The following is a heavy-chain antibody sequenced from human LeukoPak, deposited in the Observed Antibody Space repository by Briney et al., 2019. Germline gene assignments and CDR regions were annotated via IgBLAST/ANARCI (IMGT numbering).Heavy chain of an antibody. CDR3: ARGRGATTHFDY. V-gene: IGHV1-2*02. J-gene: IGHJ4*02. CDR1: GYTFTGYY. CDR2: INPNSGGT. Sequence: ASVKVSCEASGYTFTGYYMHWVRQAPGQGLEWMGWINPNSGGTNYAQKFQGRVTMTRDTSISTAYMELSRLRSDDTAVYYCARGRGATTHFDYWGQGTLVTVSS. D-gene: IGHD1-26*01.